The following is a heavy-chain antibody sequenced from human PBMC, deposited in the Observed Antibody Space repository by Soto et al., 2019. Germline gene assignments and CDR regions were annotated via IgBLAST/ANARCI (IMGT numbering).Heavy chain of an antibody. J-gene: IGHJ4*02. V-gene: IGHV4-39*07. Sequence: PSETLSLTCTVSGDSIISSDFYWGWVRQPPGKGLEWIGSIFYLGSSYYNPSLKSRVTMSVDTSKNQFSLKLSSVTAADTAVYYCARAGLVGARAFDYWGQGTLVTVSS. CDR1: GDSIISSDFY. CDR2: IFYLGSS. D-gene: IGHD1-26*01. CDR3: ARAGLVGARAFDY.